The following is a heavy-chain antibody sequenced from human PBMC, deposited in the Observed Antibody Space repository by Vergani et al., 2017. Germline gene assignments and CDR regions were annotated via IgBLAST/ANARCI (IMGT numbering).Heavy chain of an antibody. J-gene: IGHJ3*02. CDR2: IRGSGGST. D-gene: IGHD2-15*01. Sequence: EVQLLESGGGLVQPGGSLRLSCAASGFTFSSYAMSWVRQAPGKGLEWVSAIRGSGGSTYYADSVKGRFTISRDNSKNTLYLQMNSLRAEDTAVYYCAKALGFRDAFDIWGQGTMVTVSS. V-gene: IGHV3-23*01. CDR1: GFTFSSYA. CDR3: AKALGFRDAFDI.